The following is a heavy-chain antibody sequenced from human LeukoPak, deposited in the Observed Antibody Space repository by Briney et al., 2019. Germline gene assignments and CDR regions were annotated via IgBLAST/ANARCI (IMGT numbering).Heavy chain of an antibody. V-gene: IGHV4-39*01. J-gene: IGHJ3*02. CDR2: IYYSGNT. CDR3: ARLSPRLAPLGAFDI. Sequence: PSETLSLTCTVSGGSISSSSYYWGWIRQPPGKGLEWIGTIYYSGNTYNSPPLKSRVTISVDTSKNQFSLKLSSVTAADTAVYYCARLSPRLAPLGAFDIWGQGTMVTVSS. CDR1: GGSISSSSYY. D-gene: IGHD6-19*01.